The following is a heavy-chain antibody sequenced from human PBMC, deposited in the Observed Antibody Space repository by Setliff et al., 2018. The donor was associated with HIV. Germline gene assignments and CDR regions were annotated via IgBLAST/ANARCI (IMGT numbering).Heavy chain of an antibody. CDR3: ARDQSIAARYLFDP. CDR1: GAAIRNYY. D-gene: IGHD6-6*01. J-gene: IGHJ5*02. Sequence: SETLSLTCTVSGAAIRNYYWSWVRQPPGKGLEWIGYIYNSGITNYNPSLKSRVTISVDTSKNQFSLKLSYVTAADTAVYYCARDQSIAARYLFDPWGQGTLVTVSS. V-gene: IGHV4-59*12. CDR2: IYNSGIT.